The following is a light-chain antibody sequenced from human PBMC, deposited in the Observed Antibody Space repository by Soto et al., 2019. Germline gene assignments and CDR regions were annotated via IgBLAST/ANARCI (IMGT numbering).Light chain of an antibody. CDR3: PQYHTWPA. V-gene: IGKV3-15*01. CDR1: QSVFSS. Sequence: EIVMTQSPATLSVSPGERVTLSCRASQSVFSSLAWYQQKPGQAPRLLIYGAATRATGIPARFSGSGSGTDFTLTISSLQAQDLALYFCPQYHTWPAFGRGTKV. J-gene: IGKJ1*01. CDR2: GAA.